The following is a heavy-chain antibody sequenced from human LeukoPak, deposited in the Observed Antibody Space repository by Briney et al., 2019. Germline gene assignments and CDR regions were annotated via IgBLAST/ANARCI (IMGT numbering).Heavy chain of an antibody. CDR2: ISGDGGST. CDR1: GFTCNDFE. D-gene: IGHD6-13*01. Sequence: PGGSLRLSCAVSGFTCNDFEMNWVRQAPGRGLEWVSLISGDGGSTYYADSVKGRFTISRDNSKNSLYLQMNSLRTEDTALYYCAKAGSSSLFAFDIWGQGTMVTVSS. J-gene: IGHJ3*02. V-gene: IGHV3-43*02. CDR3: AKAGSSSLFAFDI.